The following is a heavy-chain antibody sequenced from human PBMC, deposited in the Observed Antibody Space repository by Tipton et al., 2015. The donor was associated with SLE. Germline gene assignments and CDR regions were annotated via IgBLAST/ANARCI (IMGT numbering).Heavy chain of an antibody. D-gene: IGHD4-23*01. Sequence: SLRLSCAASGFTFHDYAMHWVRQAPGKGLEWVSGLSWNSGTKGYAASVKGRFTISRDNVKKSLYLEMNSLRVEDTAVYYCARERTTVVTRYYFDYWGQGTLVTVSS. CDR1: GFTFHDYA. J-gene: IGHJ4*02. CDR3: ARERTTVVTRYYFDY. CDR2: LSWNSGTK. V-gene: IGHV3-9*01.